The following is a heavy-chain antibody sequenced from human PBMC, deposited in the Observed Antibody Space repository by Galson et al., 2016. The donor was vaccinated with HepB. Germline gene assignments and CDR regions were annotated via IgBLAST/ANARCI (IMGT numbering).Heavy chain of an antibody. CDR1: GATISNDYW. J-gene: IGHJ4*02. Sequence: ETLSLTCAVSGATISNDYWWSWVRQSPEEGFEWLGEIYQTGTANYNPSFTRRATISVDTSKNEISLRLDSVTAADTAVYYCARGTLGTTATMAFDYWGQGTLVSVSS. CDR2: IYQTGTA. CDR3: ARGTLGTTATMAFDY. V-gene: IGHV4-4*02. D-gene: IGHD1-26*01.